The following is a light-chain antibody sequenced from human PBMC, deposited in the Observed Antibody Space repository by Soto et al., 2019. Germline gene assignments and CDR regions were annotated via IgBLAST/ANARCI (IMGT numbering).Light chain of an antibody. CDR3: AVWDDSLSAVV. V-gene: IGLV1-44*01. CDR1: SSNIGSGT. CDR2: SDN. J-gene: IGLJ2*01. Sequence: QSALTQPPSASGAPGQRVIISCSGSSSNIGSGTVNWYHQFPGTAPRLLMHSDNQRPSGVPARFSASKSGTSASLAISGLQSDDEADYHCAVWDDSLSAVVFGGGTKLTVL.